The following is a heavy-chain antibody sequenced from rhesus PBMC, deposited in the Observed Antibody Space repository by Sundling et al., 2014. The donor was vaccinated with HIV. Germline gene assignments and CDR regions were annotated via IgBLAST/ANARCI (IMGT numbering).Heavy chain of an antibody. V-gene: IGHV3S42*01. CDR2: INTGGGRT. CDR3: AKSPVKWNYEGGFDS. CDR1: GFTFSDYY. Sequence: EVQLVESGGGLANPGGSLRLSCAASGFTFSDYYMYWVRQAPGKGLEWVSAINTGGGRTYYVDSAKGRFTISRDNSKKTFSLEMSSLRVEDTAVYYCAKSPVKWNYEGGFDSWGQGPSSPSPQ. J-gene: IGHJ6*01. D-gene: IGHD1-26*01.